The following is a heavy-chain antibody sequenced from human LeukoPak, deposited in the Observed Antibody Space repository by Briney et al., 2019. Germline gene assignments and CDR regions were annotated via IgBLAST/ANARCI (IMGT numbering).Heavy chain of an antibody. D-gene: IGHD6-19*01. CDR3: ARTQQWLVLGSDP. J-gene: IGHJ5*02. V-gene: IGHV3-11*01. CDR2: ISSNGRTI. CDR1: GFTFSDYY. Sequence: GGSLRLSCAASGFTFSDYYMSWIRQAPGKGLEWLSYISSNGRTIYYADSVKGRFTISRDNARKSVYLQMNSLRAEDTAIYYCARTQQWLVLGSDPWGQGTLVTVSS.